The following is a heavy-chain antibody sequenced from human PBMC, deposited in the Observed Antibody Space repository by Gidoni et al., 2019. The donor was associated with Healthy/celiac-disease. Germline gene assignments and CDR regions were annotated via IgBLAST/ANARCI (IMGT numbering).Heavy chain of an antibody. CDR3: AKDKHDSVGFDY. Sequence: EVQLLESGGGLVQPGGSLRLSWAAYGFTFSSYAMSWVRQAPGKGLEWFSAISGSGGSTYYADSVKGRFTISRDNSKNTLYLQMNSLRAEDTAVYYCAKDKHDSVGFDYWGQGTLVTVSS. CDR1: GFTFSSYA. J-gene: IGHJ4*02. D-gene: IGHD3-3*01. CDR2: ISGSGGST. V-gene: IGHV3-23*01.